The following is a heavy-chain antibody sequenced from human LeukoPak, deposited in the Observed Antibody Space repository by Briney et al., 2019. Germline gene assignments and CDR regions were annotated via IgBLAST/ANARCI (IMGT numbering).Heavy chain of an antibody. J-gene: IGHJ6*02. CDR1: GYTFTSYG. CDR2: ISAYNGNT. V-gene: IGHV1-18*01. CDR3: ARDPGQPKSYYYYGMDV. Sequence: ASVTVSCKASGYTFTSYGISWVRQAPGQGLEWMGWISAYNGNTNYAQKLQGRVTMTTDTSTSTAYMELRSLRSDDTAVYYCARDPGQPKSYYYYGMDVWGQGTTVTVSS. D-gene: IGHD2-2*01.